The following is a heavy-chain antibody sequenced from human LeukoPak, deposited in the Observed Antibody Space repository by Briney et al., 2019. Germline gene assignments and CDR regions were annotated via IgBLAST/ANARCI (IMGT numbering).Heavy chain of an antibody. Sequence: GGSLRLSCAASGFTFSSHSMNWVRQAPGKGLEWVSYISSSSSTIYYADSVKGRFTISRDNAKNSLYLQMNSLRAEDTAVYYCARGWYYYDSSGYYPPEGFGYWGQGTLVTVSS. J-gene: IGHJ4*02. D-gene: IGHD3-22*01. CDR3: ARGWYYYDSSGYYPPEGFGY. CDR2: ISSSSSTI. CDR1: GFTFSSHS. V-gene: IGHV3-48*01.